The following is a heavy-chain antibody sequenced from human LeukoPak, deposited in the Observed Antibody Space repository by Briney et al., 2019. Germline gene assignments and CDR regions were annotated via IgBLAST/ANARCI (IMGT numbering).Heavy chain of an antibody. Sequence: SETLSLTCTVSADSLSSGGHYWAWIRQFPGKGLESIGFIHHSGRSRHNPSLKDRVAISVDTSRKQFALKLSSVTAADTAMYYCARGGNRFGGFYFDYWGQEIQVIVSS. CDR1: ADSLSSGGHY. CDR3: ARGGNRFGGFYFDY. V-gene: IGHV4-31*03. CDR2: IHHSGRS. J-gene: IGHJ4*02. D-gene: IGHD3-10*01.